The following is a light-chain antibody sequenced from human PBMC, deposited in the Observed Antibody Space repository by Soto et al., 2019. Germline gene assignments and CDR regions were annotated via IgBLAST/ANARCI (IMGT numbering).Light chain of an antibody. J-gene: IGLJ1*01. Sequence: QSVLTQPRSVSGSPGQSVTISCTGTSSDVGGYDYVSWYQQHPGKAPKVMIYEVTKRPSGVPDRFSGSRSGNTASLTISGLQAEDDADYYCCSYAGTYTFYVFGSGTQLTVL. CDR1: SSDVGGYDY. CDR2: EVT. CDR3: CSYAGTYTFYV. V-gene: IGLV2-11*01.